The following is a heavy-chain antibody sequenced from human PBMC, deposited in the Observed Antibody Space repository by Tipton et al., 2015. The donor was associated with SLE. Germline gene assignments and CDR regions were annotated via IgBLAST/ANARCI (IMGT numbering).Heavy chain of an antibody. Sequence: QVQLVQSGAEVKKPGASVKVSCKASGYTFTSYGFSWVRQAPGQGLEWMGWISGYNGDTHYAQKLQGRVTMTTDTSTTTAYMELRSLRSDDTAVYYCAREATAIEVRYYYHYYMDVWGKGTTVTISS. J-gene: IGHJ6*03. CDR3: AREATAIEVRYYYHYYMDV. V-gene: IGHV1-18*01. CDR1: GYTFTSYG. CDR2: ISGYNGDT. D-gene: IGHD5-18*01.